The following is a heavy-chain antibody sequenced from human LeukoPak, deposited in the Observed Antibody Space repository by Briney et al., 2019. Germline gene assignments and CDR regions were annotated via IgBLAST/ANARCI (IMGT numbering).Heavy chain of an antibody. Sequence: GGSLRLSCAASGFTFSSYAMSWVRQAPGKGLEWVSAISGSGGSTYYADSVKGRVTISRAHSKNTLYLQMNSLRAEDTAVYDCANPRDFWSGYPEGGDYWGQGTLVTVSS. V-gene: IGHV3-23*01. CDR1: GFTFSSYA. J-gene: IGHJ4*02. CDR2: ISGSGGST. D-gene: IGHD3-3*01. CDR3: ANPRDFWSGYPEGGDY.